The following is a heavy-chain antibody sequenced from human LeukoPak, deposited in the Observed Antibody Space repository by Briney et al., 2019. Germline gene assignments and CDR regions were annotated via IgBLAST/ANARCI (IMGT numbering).Heavy chain of an antibody. CDR2: INPNSGGP. V-gene: IGHV1-2*02. Sequence: GASVTVSCKASGYTFTGYYMHWVRQAPGQGLEWMGWINPNSGGPKYAQTFQGRVTMTRDTSIGTDYMELCRLRYDDTAVYYCARSYDSSGYYFDYWGQGTLVTVSS. CDR3: ARSYDSSGYYFDY. J-gene: IGHJ4*02. D-gene: IGHD3-22*01. CDR1: GYTFTGYY.